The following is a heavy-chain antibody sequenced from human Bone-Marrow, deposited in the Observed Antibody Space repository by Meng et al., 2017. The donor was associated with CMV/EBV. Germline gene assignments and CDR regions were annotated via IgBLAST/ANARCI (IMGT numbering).Heavy chain of an antibody. D-gene: IGHD3-16*01. CDR3: ARADDLAEFWGSMTCYHGFDL. V-gene: IGHV1-2*02. CDR2: INPNSGGT. Sequence: ASVKVSCKASGYTFPAYYIHWVRQAPGQGLEWMGWINPNSGGTNDAQKLQGRVTMTRDTSTSTAYMELSSLRSDDTAVYYCARADDLAEFWGSMTCYHGFDLWGQGTLVTVSS. J-gene: IGHJ4*02. CDR1: GYTFPAYY.